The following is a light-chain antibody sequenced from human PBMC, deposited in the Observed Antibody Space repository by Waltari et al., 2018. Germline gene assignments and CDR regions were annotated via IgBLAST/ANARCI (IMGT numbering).Light chain of an antibody. CDR3: ASYTSSNTLL. J-gene: IGLJ2*01. V-gene: IGLV2-14*01. CDR2: DVI. CDR1: SSDIGTYDF. Sequence: QSALTQPASVSGSPGQSITISCTGTSSDIGTYDFVSWYQQHTGKAPKLIIFDVIRRPSGVSYRFSGSKSGNTASLTISGLQTEDEADYYCASYTSSNTLLFGRGTTLTVL.